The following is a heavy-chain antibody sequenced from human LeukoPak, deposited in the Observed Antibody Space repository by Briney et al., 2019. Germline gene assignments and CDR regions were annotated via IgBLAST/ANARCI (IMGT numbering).Heavy chain of an antibody. Sequence: GGSLRLSCAASGFTFSSYGMHWVRQAPGKGLEWVAVIWYDGSNKYYADSVKGRFTISRDNSKNTLYLQMNNLRAEDTAVYYCAKDRDYYDSSGYLDHWGQGTLVTVSS. D-gene: IGHD3-22*01. CDR1: GFTFSSYG. J-gene: IGHJ4*02. V-gene: IGHV3-33*06. CDR2: IWYDGSNK. CDR3: AKDRDYYDSSGYLDH.